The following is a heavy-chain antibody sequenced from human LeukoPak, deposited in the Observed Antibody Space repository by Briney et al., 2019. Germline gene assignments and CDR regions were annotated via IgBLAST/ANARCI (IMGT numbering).Heavy chain of an antibody. V-gene: IGHV3-53*01. CDR3: AGRGFIAAAGYFYYGMDV. Sequence: PGGSLRLSCAASGFTVSNNYMGWVRQAPGKGLEWVSVIYSGGSTYYADSVKGRFTISRDNSNNTLYLQMNSLRAEDTAVYYCAGRGFIAAAGYFYYGMDVWGQGTTVTVSS. D-gene: IGHD6-13*01. J-gene: IGHJ6*02. CDR1: GFTVSNNY. CDR2: IYSGGST.